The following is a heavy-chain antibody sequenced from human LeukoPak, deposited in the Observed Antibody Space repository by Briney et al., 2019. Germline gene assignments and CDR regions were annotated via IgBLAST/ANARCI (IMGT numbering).Heavy chain of an antibody. V-gene: IGHV3-30*03. CDR1: GFTFSSYS. D-gene: IGHD4-17*01. Sequence: GGSLRLSCAASGFTFSSYSMNWVRQAPGKGLEWVAVISYHGSNKYYADSVKGRFTISRDSSKNTLYLQMNSLRPEDTAVYYCARAGMATVTSYYFDCWGQGTLVTVSS. CDR2: ISYHGSNK. J-gene: IGHJ4*02. CDR3: ARAGMATVTSYYFDC.